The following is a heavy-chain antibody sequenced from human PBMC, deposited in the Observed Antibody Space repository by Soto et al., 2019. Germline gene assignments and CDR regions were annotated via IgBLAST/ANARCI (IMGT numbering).Heavy chain of an antibody. J-gene: IGHJ3*02. CDR1: GYTLAGLS. CDR3: AREMGPDFWSGYYALGAFDI. CDR2: FDPEDGET. D-gene: IGHD3-3*01. Sequence: ASVKVSCKVSGYTLAGLSMHWVRQAPGRGLEWMGGFDPEDGETIYAQKFQGRVTMTTDTSTSTAYMELRSLRSDDTAVYYCAREMGPDFWSGYYALGAFDIWGQGTMVTVSS. V-gene: IGHV1-24*01.